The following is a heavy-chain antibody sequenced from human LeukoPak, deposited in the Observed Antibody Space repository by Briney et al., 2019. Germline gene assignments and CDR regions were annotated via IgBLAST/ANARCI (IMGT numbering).Heavy chain of an antibody. CDR2: INPNSGGT. CDR1: GYTFTGYY. V-gene: IGHV1-2*02. Sequence: GASVKVSCKASGYTFTGYYIHWVRQAPGHGLEWMGWINPNSGGTNYAQKFQGRVTMTRDTSISTAYMELSRLRSDDTAVYYCARWGDYPDDAFDIWGQGTMVTVSS. J-gene: IGHJ3*02. CDR3: ARWGDYPDDAFDI. D-gene: IGHD3-16*01.